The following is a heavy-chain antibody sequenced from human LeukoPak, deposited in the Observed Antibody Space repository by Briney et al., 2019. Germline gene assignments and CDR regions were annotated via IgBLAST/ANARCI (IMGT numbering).Heavy chain of an antibody. CDR3: ARPYGDYYYYYYMDV. Sequence: GGSLRLSCAASGFTFSSYEMNWVRQAPGKGLEWVSYISSSGSTIYYADSVKGRFTISRDNAKNPLYLQMNSLRAEDTAVYYCARPYGDYYYYYYMDVWGKGTTVTVSS. J-gene: IGHJ6*03. V-gene: IGHV3-48*03. CDR2: ISSSGSTI. CDR1: GFTFSSYE. D-gene: IGHD4-17*01.